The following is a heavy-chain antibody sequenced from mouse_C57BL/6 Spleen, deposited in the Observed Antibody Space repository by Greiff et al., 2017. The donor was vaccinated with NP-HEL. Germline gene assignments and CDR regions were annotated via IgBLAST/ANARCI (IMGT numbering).Heavy chain of an antibody. V-gene: IGHV1-18*01. CDR2: INPNNGGT. J-gene: IGHJ4*01. Sequence: EVQLQQSGPELVKPGASVKIPCKASGYTFTDYNMDWVKQSHGKSLEWIGDINPNNGGTIYNQKFKGKATLTVDKSSSTAYMELRSLTSEDTAVYYCAKGGRSSGSIYAMDYWGQGTSVTVSS. CDR1: GYTFTDYN. D-gene: IGHD3-2*02. CDR3: AKGGRSSGSIYAMDY.